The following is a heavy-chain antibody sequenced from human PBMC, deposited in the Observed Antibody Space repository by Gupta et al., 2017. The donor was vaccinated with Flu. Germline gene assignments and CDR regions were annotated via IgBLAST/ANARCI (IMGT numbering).Heavy chain of an antibody. CDR2: IYYSGST. CDR1: GGAFISYL. CDR3: ARERDMEQWLVSTTGSSSWYFDL. Sequence: QVQLQASGHAMVTPSETLSRTCPVPGGAFISYLCGWFRQPPGKGLEWIGYIYYSGSTNYNPSLKSRVTISVDTSKNQFSLKLSSVTAADTAVYYCARERDMEQWLVSTTGSSSWYFDLWGRGTLVTVSS. J-gene: IGHJ2*01. D-gene: IGHD6-19*01. V-gene: IGHV4-59*01.